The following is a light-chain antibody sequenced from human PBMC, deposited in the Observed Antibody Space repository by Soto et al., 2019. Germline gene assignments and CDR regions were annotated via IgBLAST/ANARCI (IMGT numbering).Light chain of an antibody. CDR1: QSLLHSNGYNY. CDR3: MQVLQNPLT. Sequence: DIVVTQSPLSLPVSPGEPASISCRSSQSLLHSNGYNYLDWYLQKPGQSPQLLIYLGSNRASGVPDRLSGSGSGTEYTLKISRVEAEDVGVYYCMQVLQNPLTFGGGTKVEIK. V-gene: IGKV2-28*01. J-gene: IGKJ4*01. CDR2: LGS.